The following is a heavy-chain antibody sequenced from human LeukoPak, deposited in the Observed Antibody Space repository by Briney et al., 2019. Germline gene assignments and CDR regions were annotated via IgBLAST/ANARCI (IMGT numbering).Heavy chain of an antibody. CDR3: AKDLAGVGILTGYEIIMDV. J-gene: IGHJ6*03. V-gene: IGHV3-21*01. CDR2: ISSSSSYI. D-gene: IGHD3-9*01. CDR1: GFTFSSYS. Sequence: GGSLRLSCAASGFTFSSYSMNWVRQAPGKGLEWVSSISSSSSYIYYADSVKGRFTISRDNAKNSLYLQMNSLRAEDTAVYYCAKDLAGVGILTGYEIIMDVWGKGTTVTISS.